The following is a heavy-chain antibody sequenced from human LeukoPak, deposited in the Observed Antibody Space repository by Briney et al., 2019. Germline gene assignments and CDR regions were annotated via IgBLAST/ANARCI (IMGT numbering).Heavy chain of an antibody. Sequence: ASVKVSCKASGYTFTGYYMHWVRQAPGQGLEWMGRINPNSGGTNYAQKFQGRVTMTRDTSISTAYMELSRLRSDDTAVYYSARAGYSSSWRVDYWGQGTLVTVSS. V-gene: IGHV1-2*06. CDR3: ARAGYSSSWRVDY. D-gene: IGHD6-13*01. CDR2: INPNSGGT. J-gene: IGHJ4*02. CDR1: GYTFTGYY.